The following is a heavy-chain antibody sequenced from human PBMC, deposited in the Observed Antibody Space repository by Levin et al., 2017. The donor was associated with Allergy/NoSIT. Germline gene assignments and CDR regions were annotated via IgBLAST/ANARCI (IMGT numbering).Heavy chain of an antibody. CDR1: GFTFSNYG. V-gene: IGHV3-30*18. J-gene: IGHJ1*01. CDR2: ISNDGSNK. CDR3: AKDRVGATSMGAFQH. Sequence: QPGGSLRLSCAASGFTFSNYGMHWVRQAPGKGLAWVAVISNDGSNKYYADSVKGRFTISRDNSKNTLYLQMNSLRAEDTAVYYCAKDRVGATSMGAFQHWGQGTLVTVSS. D-gene: IGHD1-26*01.